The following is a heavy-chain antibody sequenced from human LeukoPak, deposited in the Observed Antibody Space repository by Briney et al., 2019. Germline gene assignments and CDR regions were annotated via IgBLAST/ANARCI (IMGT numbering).Heavy chain of an antibody. Sequence: GGSLRLSCAASGFTFSSYEMNWVRQAPGKGLEWVSYISSSAKTMYYADSVKGRFTISRDNAKNSLHLEMNSLRAEDTAVYYCARDTVNGPFVISLDLWGQGVLVTVSS. J-gene: IGHJ5*02. CDR1: GFTFSSYE. V-gene: IGHV3-48*03. CDR3: ARDTVNGPFVISLDL. D-gene: IGHD2-8*01. CDR2: ISSSAKTM.